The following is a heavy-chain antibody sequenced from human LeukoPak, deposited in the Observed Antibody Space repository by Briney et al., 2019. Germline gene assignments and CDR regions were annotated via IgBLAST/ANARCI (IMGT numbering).Heavy chain of an antibody. D-gene: IGHD2-8*01. Sequence: GGSLRLSCSASGFTFTNYAVHWVRQAPGKGLEFVSGISSNGGSTYYADSLKGRFTISRDNSKNTLYLQMGSLRAEDMAVYYCARVFGGHTNGLDYWGQGTLVTVSS. CDR3: ARVFGGHTNGLDY. V-gene: IGHV3-64*02. CDR1: GFTFTNYA. CDR2: ISSNGGST. J-gene: IGHJ4*02.